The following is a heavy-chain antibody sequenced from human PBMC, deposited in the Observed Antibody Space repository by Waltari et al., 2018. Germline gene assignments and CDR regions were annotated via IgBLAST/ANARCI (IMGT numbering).Heavy chain of an antibody. CDR1: GGSFSDYY. D-gene: IGHD3-16*01. CDR3: ARDPTRLRTFDY. CDR2: IHHSGNT. V-gene: IGHV4-34*01. Sequence: QVQLQQWGAGLLKPSETLSLTCAVYGGSFSDYYWSRVRQPPGKGLEWIGEIHHSGNTNDNPSLKSRVTISVDTSKNQFALKLSSATAADTAVYYCARDPTRLRTFDYWGQGTLVTVSS. J-gene: IGHJ4*02.